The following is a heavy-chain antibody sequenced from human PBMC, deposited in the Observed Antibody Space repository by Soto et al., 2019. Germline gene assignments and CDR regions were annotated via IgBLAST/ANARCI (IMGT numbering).Heavy chain of an antibody. D-gene: IGHD1-26*01. CDR1: GGSISSYY. V-gene: IGHV4-59*01. CDR3: ARDRDGYSGSYSLAY. CDR2: IYYSGST. J-gene: IGHJ4*02. Sequence: PSETLSLTCTVSGGSISSYYWSWIRQPPGKGLEWIGYIYYSGSTNYNPSLKGRVTISVDTSKNQFSLKLSSVTAADTAVYYCARDRDGYSGSYSLAYWGQGTLVTVSS.